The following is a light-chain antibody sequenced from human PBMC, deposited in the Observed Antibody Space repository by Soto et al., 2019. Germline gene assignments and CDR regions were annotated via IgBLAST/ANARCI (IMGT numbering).Light chain of an antibody. CDR2: EVT. CDR3: SSYAGSNILV. J-gene: IGLJ2*01. CDR1: SSDVGGYNS. Sequence: QSALTQPPSASGSPGQSVTVSCTGTSSDVGGYNSVSWYQQHPGKAPKLMIYEVTKRPSGVPDRFSGSKSGNTASLTVSGLQAEDEADYYCSSYAGSNILVFGGGTKLTVL. V-gene: IGLV2-8*01.